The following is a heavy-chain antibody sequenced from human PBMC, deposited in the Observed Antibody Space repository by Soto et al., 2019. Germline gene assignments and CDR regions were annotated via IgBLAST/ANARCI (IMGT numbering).Heavy chain of an antibody. V-gene: IGHV3-15*01. D-gene: IGHD3-16*01. CDR2: IKSKTEGGTT. CDR1: GFTFTNAW. J-gene: IGHJ4*02. CDR3: TTGGGTMDY. Sequence: EVQLVESGGGLVKPGGSLRLSCAASGFTFTNAWMSWVRQAPGKGLEYVGRIKSKTEGGTTDYAAPVKGRFTISRDDSKNTLYLQLNGLKTEDTATYYCTTGGGTMDYWGQGTLVTVSS.